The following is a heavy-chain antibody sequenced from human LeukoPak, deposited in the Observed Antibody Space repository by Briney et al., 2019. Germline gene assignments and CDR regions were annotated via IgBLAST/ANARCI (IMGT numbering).Heavy chain of an antibody. V-gene: IGHV4-30-2*01. CDR2: IYHSGST. CDR3: ARFRGGAVAGLDY. CDR1: GGSISSGGYS. J-gene: IGHJ4*02. Sequence: PSETLSLTCAVSGGSISSGGYSWSWIRQPPGKGLEWIGYIYHSGSTYYNLSLKSRVTISVDRSKNQFSLKLSSVTAADTAVYYCARFRGGAVAGLDYWGQGTLVTVSS. D-gene: IGHD6-19*01.